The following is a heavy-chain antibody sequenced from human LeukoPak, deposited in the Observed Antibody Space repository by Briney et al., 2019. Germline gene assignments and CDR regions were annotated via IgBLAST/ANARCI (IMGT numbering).Heavy chain of an antibody. J-gene: IGHJ4*02. D-gene: IGHD5-18*01. Sequence: ASVKLSCKASGYTFTGYYMHWVRQAPGQGLEWMGWINPNSGGTNYAQKFQGRVTMTRDTSTSTAYMELSRLRSDDTAVYYCARAVQLWFFDYWGQGTLVTVSS. V-gene: IGHV1-2*02. CDR2: INPNSGGT. CDR3: ARAVQLWFFDY. CDR1: GYTFTGYY.